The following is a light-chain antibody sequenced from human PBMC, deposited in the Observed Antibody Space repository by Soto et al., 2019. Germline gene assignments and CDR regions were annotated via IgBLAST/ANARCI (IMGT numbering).Light chain of an antibody. CDR3: QQYGSSSWT. V-gene: IGKV1-33*01. Sequence: DIQMTQSPSSLSASVGDRVTITCRASQDITNYLNWYQQKPGKAPKLLIYDASNLETGVPSRFSGSGSGTDFTFTISSLQPEDFAVYYCQQYGSSSWTFGQGTKVEIK. CDR2: DAS. J-gene: IGKJ1*01. CDR1: QDITNY.